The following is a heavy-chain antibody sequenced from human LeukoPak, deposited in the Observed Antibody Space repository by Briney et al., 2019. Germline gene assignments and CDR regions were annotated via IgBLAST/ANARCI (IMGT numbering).Heavy chain of an antibody. CDR1: GFTFSSYG. D-gene: IGHD1-1*01. CDR2: ISYDGSYK. Sequence: PGRSLRLSCAASGFTFSSYGIHWVRQAPGKGLEWVAVISYDGSYKYYADSVKGRFTISRDNSKNTLYLQMNSLRAEDTAVYYCARAPGYGAAYYFDYWGQGTLVTVSS. CDR3: ARAPGYGAAYYFDY. J-gene: IGHJ4*02. V-gene: IGHV3-30*04.